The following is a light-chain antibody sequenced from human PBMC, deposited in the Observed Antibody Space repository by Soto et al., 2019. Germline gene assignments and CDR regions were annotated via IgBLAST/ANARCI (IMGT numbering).Light chain of an antibody. J-gene: IGKJ1*01. Sequence: QMTQSPSTLSASVGDRVTITCRASQSISSWLAWYQQKPGKAPRLMIFDASSLYSGVPSRFSGSGSGTEFTLTISSLQPDDFATYYCQQYDSYSWTFGQGTKVDI. CDR1: QSISSW. V-gene: IGKV1-5*01. CDR3: QQYDSYSWT. CDR2: DAS.